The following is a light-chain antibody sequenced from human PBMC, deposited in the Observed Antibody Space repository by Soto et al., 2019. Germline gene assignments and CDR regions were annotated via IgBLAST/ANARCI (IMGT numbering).Light chain of an antibody. CDR3: QTWGTGIRV. J-gene: IGLJ3*02. CDR1: SGHSTYT. V-gene: IGLV4-69*01. CDR2: LNSDGSH. Sequence: QLVLTQSPSASASLGASVKLTCTLSSGHSTYTIAWHQQQPEKGPRYLMNLNSDGSHSKGDGIPDRFSGSSSGAERYLTISSRQSEDEADYYCQTWGTGIRVFGGGTKVTVL.